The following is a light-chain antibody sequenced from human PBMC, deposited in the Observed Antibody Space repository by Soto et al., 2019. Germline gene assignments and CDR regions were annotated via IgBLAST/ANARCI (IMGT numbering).Light chain of an antibody. CDR3: QQANSFPLT. J-gene: IGKJ4*01. CDR2: DAS. CDR1: QGISSY. V-gene: IGKV1-8*01. Sequence: AIRMTQSPSSFSASTGDRVTITCRASQGISSYLAWYQQKPEKAPKLVIYDASSLQSGVPSRFSGSGSGTDFTLTISSLQPEDFATYYCQQANSFPLTFGGGTKVDIK.